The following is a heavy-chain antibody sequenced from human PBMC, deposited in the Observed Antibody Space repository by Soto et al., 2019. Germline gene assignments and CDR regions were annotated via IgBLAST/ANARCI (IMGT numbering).Heavy chain of an antibody. CDR3: ARNIAARLRGNYYYGMDV. CDR2: IYPGDSDT. V-gene: IGHV5-51*01. J-gene: IGHJ6*02. Sequence: PRESLKSSCKGSGYSFTSYWIGWVRQMPGKGLEWMGIIYPGDSDTRYSPSFQGQVTISADKSINTAYLQWISLKASDTAMYYCARNIAARLRGNYYYGMDVWGQGTTVTVSS. D-gene: IGHD6-6*01. CDR1: GYSFTSYW.